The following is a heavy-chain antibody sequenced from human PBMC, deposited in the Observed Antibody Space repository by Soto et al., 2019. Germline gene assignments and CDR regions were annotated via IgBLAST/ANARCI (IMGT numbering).Heavy chain of an antibody. Sequence: ASVKVSCKTSGYTFTSYAIHCVRQAPGQRLEWMGWINGGNGDTKYSQKFQGRVTITRDTSASTAYMELSSLRSEDTAVYYCARYDILTAYCFDYWGQGTLVTVSS. CDR1: GYTFTSYA. V-gene: IGHV1-3*01. D-gene: IGHD3-9*01. J-gene: IGHJ4*02. CDR3: ARYDILTAYCFDY. CDR2: INGGNGDT.